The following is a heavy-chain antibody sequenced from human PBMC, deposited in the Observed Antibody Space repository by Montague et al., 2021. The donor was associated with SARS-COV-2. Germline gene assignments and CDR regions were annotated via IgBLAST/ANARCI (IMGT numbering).Heavy chain of an antibody. Sequence: SETLSLTCAVYGGSFSGYYWSWIRQPPGKGLEWIGEINHSGSTNYNPSLKSRVTISADTPKNQFSLKLGSVTAADTAVYYCARGSGCSGGSCYSEWDPYYYYGMTSGAKGPRSPSP. D-gene: IGHD2-15*01. V-gene: IGHV4-34*01. CDR3: ARGSGCSGGSCYSEWDPYYYYGMTS. CDR1: GGSFSGYY. J-gene: IGHJ6*02. CDR2: INHSGST.